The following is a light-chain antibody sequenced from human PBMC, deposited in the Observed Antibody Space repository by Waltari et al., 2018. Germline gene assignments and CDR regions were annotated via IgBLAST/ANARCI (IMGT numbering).Light chain of an antibody. V-gene: IGLV7-43*01. CDR1: TGAVTSGYF. J-gene: IGLJ3*02. CDR2: STT. CDR3: LLKSGSYGL. Sequence: QTVVTQEPSLTVSPGGTVTLPCASNTGAVTSGYFANWFQQKPGQAPRPLIFSTTNTHSWTLDRYSASLLGGKAALTCAGGQPEDEAEYYRLLKSGSYGLYGGGPKMTVL.